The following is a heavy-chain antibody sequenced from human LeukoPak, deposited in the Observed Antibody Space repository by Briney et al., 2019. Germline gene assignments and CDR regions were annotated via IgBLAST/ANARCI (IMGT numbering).Heavy chain of an antibody. CDR3: ARGEVQLERYWYFDL. CDR2: ISAYNGNT. V-gene: IGHV1-18*01. Sequence: ASVKVSCKASGYTFTSYGISWVRQAPGQGLEWMGWISAYNGNTNYAQKLQGRVTMTTDTSTSTAYMELRSLRSDDTAVYYCARGEVQLERYWYFDLWGRGTLVTVSS. J-gene: IGHJ2*01. D-gene: IGHD1-1*01. CDR1: GYTFTSYG.